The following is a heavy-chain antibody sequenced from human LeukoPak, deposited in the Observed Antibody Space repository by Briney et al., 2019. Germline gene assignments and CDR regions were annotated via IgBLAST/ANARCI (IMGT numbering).Heavy chain of an antibody. CDR1: GGSISSGDYY. CDR3: ARGPPTYAFDI. Sequence: SQTLSLTCTVSGGSISSGDYYWSWIRQPPGKGLEWIGYIYYSGSTYYNPSLKSRVTISVDTPKNQFSLKLSSVTAADTAVYYCARGPPTYAFDIWGQGTMVTVSS. V-gene: IGHV4-30-4*08. CDR2: IYYSGST. J-gene: IGHJ3*02.